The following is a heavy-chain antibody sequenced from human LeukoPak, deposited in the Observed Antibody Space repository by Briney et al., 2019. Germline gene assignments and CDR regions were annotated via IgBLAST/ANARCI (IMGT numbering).Heavy chain of an antibody. CDR2: IYHSGST. J-gene: IGHJ4*02. V-gene: IGHV4-30-2*01. CDR3: ARAPYVDTAMVTFDY. Sequence: TSETLSLTCAVSGGSISNGGYSWSWIRQPPGKGLEWIGYIYHSGSTYYNPSLESRVTISVDRSKNQFSLKLSSVTAADTAVYYCARAPYVDTAMVTFDYWGQGTLVTVSS. D-gene: IGHD5-18*01. CDR1: GGSISNGGYS.